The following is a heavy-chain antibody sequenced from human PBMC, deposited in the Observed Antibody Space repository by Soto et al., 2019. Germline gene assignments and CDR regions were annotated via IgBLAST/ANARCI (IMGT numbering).Heavy chain of an antibody. CDR3: ARLQYDFWSGYWFDP. D-gene: IGHD3-3*01. V-gene: IGHV4-30-2*01. Sequence: QLQLQESGSGLVKPSQTLSLTCAVSGGSISSGGYSWSWIRQPPGKGLEWIGYIYHSGSTYYNPSLKSRVTIXXDXSXXQCSLKLSSVTAADTAVYYCARLQYDFWSGYWFDPWGQGTLVTVSS. J-gene: IGHJ5*02. CDR1: GGSISSGGYS. CDR2: IYHSGST.